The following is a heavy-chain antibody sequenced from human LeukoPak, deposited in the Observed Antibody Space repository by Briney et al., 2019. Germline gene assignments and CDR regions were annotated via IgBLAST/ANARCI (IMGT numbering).Heavy chain of an antibody. CDR2: ISAYSGST. D-gene: IGHD6-6*01. CDR3: ASGRYSSSSPHYYYYYMDV. J-gene: IGHJ6*03. V-gene: IGHV1-18*01. CDR1: GYTFTNYS. Sequence: ASVKVSCKASGYTFTNYSISWVRQAPGQGLEWMGWISAYSGSTHYSHKLQGRVTVTTDTSTSTGYMELRSLRSDDTAVYYCASGRYSSSSPHYYYYYMDVWGKGTTVTVSS.